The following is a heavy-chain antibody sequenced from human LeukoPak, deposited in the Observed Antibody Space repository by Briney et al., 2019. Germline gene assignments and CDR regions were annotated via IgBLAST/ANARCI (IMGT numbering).Heavy chain of an antibody. CDR1: GHTFTVYY. Sequence: ASVTVSCKASGHTFTVYYIHWVRQAPGQGLEWMGWITLNSGDSKYAQKFHGRVTMTSDTSITTAYMELSRLKFDDTAMYYCAREGELGLNDWGQGTLVTVSS. V-gene: IGHV1-2*02. CDR2: ITLNSGDS. D-gene: IGHD7-27*01. CDR3: AREGELGLND. J-gene: IGHJ4*02.